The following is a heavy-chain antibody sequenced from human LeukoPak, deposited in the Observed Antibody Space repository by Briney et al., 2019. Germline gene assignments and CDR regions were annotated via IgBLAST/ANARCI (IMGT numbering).Heavy chain of an antibody. V-gene: IGHV1-46*01. CDR1: GYTFTSYY. CDR3: ARVGGVVGADDS. CDR2: INPSGGST. Sequence: GASVKVSCKASGYTFTSYYMHWVRQAPGQGLEWMGIINPSGGSTSYAQKFQGRVTMTRDTSTSTAYMELSSLRSEDTAVYYCARVGGVVGADDSWGQGTLVTVSS. D-gene: IGHD1-26*01. J-gene: IGHJ5*02.